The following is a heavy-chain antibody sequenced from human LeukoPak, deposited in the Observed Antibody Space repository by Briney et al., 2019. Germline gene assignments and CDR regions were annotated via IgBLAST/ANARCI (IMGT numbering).Heavy chain of an antibody. V-gene: IGHV4-34*01. D-gene: IGHD2-2*01. J-gene: IGHJ4*02. Sequence: SETLSLTCAVYGGSFSGYYWSWIRQPPGKGLEWIGEINHSGSTNYNPSLKSRVTISVDTSKNLFSLKLSSVTAADTAVYYCARGRDIVVVPAARIGFDYWGQGTLVTVSS. CDR3: ARGRDIVVVPAARIGFDY. CDR2: INHSGST. CDR1: GGSFSGYY.